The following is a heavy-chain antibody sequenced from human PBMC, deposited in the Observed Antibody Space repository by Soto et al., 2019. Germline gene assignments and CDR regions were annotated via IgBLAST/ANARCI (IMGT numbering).Heavy chain of an antibody. J-gene: IGHJ6*02. CDR3: ARGGCSSTSCYSGYYDYGMEV. V-gene: IGHV4-59*01. D-gene: IGHD2-2*01. CDR1: GGSISSYY. Sequence: SETLCLTCTVSGGSISSYYWSWIRQPPGKGLEWIGYIDYSGGTSYDPSLKSRVTISVDTSKNQLSLSLSCLTAADTAVYYCARGGCSSTSCYSGYYDYGMEVWGQATTVTVSS. CDR2: IDYSGGT.